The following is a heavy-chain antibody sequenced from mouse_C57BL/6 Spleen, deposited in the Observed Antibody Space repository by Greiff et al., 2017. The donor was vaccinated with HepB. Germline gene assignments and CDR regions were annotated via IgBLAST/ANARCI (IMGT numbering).Heavy chain of an antibody. V-gene: IGHV1-55*01. CDR1: GYTFTSYW. D-gene: IGHD2-4*01. J-gene: IGHJ2*01. CDR2: IYPGSGST. Sequence: VQLQQSGAELVKPGASVKMSCKASGYTFTSYWITWVKQRPGQGLEWIGDIYPGSGSTNYNEKFKSKATLTVDTSSSTAYMQLSSLTSEDSAVYYCARKGYYDYTFFDYWGQGTTLTVSS. CDR3: ARKGYYDYTFFDY.